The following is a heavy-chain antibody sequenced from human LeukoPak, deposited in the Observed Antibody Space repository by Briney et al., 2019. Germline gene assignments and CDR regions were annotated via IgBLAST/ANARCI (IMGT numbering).Heavy chain of an antibody. CDR3: ARDLGATTVTKSGNAFDI. CDR2: INHSGST. J-gene: IGHJ3*02. CDR1: GGSFRGYY. V-gene: IGHV4-34*01. D-gene: IGHD4-17*01. Sequence: SETLSLTCAVYGGSFRGYYWSWIRQPPGKGLEWIGEINHSGSTNYNPSLKSRVTISVDTSKNQFSLKLSSVTAADTAVYYCARDLGATTVTKSGNAFDIWGQGTMVTVSS.